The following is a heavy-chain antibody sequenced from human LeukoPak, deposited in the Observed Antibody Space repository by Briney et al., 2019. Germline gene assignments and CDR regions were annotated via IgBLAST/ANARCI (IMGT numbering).Heavy chain of an antibody. CDR2: IWFDGSNK. J-gene: IGHJ6*03. D-gene: IGHD4-17*01. V-gene: IGHV3-30*02. CDR1: GFTFSSYW. Sequence: GGSLRLSCAASGFTFSSYWMSWVRQAPGKGLEWVAFIWFDGSNKYYADSVKGRFTISRDNSKNTLYLQMNSLRAEDTAVYYCARDPAHLDYGDGSQDYYYYMDVWGKGTTVTVSS. CDR3: ARDPAHLDYGDGSQDYYYYMDV.